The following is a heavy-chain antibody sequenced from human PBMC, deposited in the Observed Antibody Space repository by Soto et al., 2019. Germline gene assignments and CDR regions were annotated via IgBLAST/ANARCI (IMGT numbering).Heavy chain of an antibody. CDR1: GFTVSSNY. Sequence: GGSLRLSCAASGFTVSSNYMSWVRQAPGKGLEWVSVIYSGGSTYYADSVKGRFTISRDNSKNTLYLQMNSLRAEDTAVYYCARDFVVRGATYYYYGMDVWGQGTTVTVSS. J-gene: IGHJ6*02. CDR3: ARDFVVRGATYYYYGMDV. V-gene: IGHV3-66*01. CDR2: IYSGGST. D-gene: IGHD3-10*01.